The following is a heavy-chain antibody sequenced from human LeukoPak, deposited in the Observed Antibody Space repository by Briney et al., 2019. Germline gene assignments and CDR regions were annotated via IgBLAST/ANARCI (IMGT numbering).Heavy chain of an antibody. Sequence: GGPLRLSCAASGFTFSDYHMNWIRQAPGKGLEWVSHISSIGSTIYYADSVKGRFTISRDNAKNSLYLQMNSLRAEDTAVYYCAELGITMIGGVWGKGTTVTISS. CDR3: AELGITMIGGV. CDR2: ISSIGSTI. V-gene: IGHV3-11*04. CDR1: GFTFSDYH. D-gene: IGHD3-10*02. J-gene: IGHJ6*04.